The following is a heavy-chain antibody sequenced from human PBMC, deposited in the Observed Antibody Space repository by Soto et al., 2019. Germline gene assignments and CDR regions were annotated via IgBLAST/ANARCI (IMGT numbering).Heavy chain of an antibody. D-gene: IGHD2-2*01. CDR1: GASISSSNHY. CDR3: ARHPKDDCSSTSCYTDY. J-gene: IGHJ4*02. Sequence: SETLSLTCTVSGASISSSNHYWGWIRQPPGKGLEWIGTIYYSGSTYYNSSLESRVTISVDTSKNQFSLNLMYVTAADTAIFYCARHPKDDCSSTSCYTDYWGQGTLVTVSS. CDR2: IYYSGST. V-gene: IGHV4-39*01.